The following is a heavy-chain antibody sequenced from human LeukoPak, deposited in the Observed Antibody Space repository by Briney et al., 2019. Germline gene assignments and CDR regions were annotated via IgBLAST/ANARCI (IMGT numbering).Heavy chain of an antibody. Sequence: GGSLRLSCAVSGFTFDDYAMHWVRQVPGKGLEWVAGISWNSDTRGYVDSVKGRFTISRDNSKNTLYLQMNSLRAEDTAVYYCAKDRSRDYVRGSYPYSPYFDYWGQGTLVTVSS. CDR3: AKDRSRDYVRGSYPYSPYFDY. J-gene: IGHJ4*02. CDR1: GFTFDDYA. D-gene: IGHD3-16*01. V-gene: IGHV3-9*01. CDR2: ISWNSDTR.